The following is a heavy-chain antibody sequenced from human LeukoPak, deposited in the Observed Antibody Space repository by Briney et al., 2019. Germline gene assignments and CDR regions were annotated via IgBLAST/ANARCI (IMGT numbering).Heavy chain of an antibody. CDR2: ISSSSSTI. J-gene: IGHJ2*01. V-gene: IGHV3-48*02. Sequence: GGSLRLSCAASGFTFSSYSMNWVRQAPGKGLEWVSYISSSSSTIYYADSVKGRFTISRDNAKNSLYLQMNSLRDEDTAVYYCARGPPTLAPSNWYFDLWGRGTLVTVSS. CDR3: ARGPPTLAPSNWYFDL. D-gene: IGHD4-11*01. CDR1: GFTFSSYS.